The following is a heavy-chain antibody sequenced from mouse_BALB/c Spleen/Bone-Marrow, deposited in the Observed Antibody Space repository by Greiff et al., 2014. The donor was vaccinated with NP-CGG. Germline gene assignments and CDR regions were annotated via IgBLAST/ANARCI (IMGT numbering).Heavy chain of an antibody. CDR2: IYPSDSYT. CDR3: TRGDGGFAY. V-gene: IGHV1-69*02. J-gene: IGHJ3*01. CDR1: GYTFTSYW. Sequence: VQLVESGTDLVRPGASVKLSCKASGYTFTSYWINWVKQRPGQGLEWIGNIYPSDSYTNYNQKFKDKATLTVDKSSSTAYMHLSSPTSEDSAVYYCTRGDGGFAYWGQGTLVTVSA. D-gene: IGHD1-1*02.